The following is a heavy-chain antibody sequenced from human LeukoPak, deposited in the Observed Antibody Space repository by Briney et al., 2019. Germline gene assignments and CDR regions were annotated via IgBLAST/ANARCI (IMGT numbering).Heavy chain of an antibody. CDR1: GFTFDYYG. J-gene: IGHJ5*02. CDR2: ISGTGGTT. CDR3: AKGQPPYCTSDTCHRFGWFDP. D-gene: IGHD2-8*02. Sequence: GGSLRLSCAASGFTFDYYGMSWVRQAPGKGLEWVSTISGTGGTTYYADSVKGRFTISRDNSKSSLYLQLNSLRAEDTATYYCAKGQPPYCTSDTCHRFGWFDPWGQGTLVTVSS. V-gene: IGHV3-23*01.